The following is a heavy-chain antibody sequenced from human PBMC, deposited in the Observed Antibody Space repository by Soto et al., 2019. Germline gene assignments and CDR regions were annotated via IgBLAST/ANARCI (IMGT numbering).Heavy chain of an antibody. Sequence: GGSLRLSCAASGFTFSSYAMSWVRQAPGKGLEWVSAISCSGGSTYYADSVKGRFTISRDNSKNTLYLQMNSLRAEDTAVYYCAKDLWDYYDSSGYTFDYWGQGALVTVSS. CDR3: AKDLWDYYDSSGYTFDY. D-gene: IGHD3-22*01. CDR2: ISCSGGST. V-gene: IGHV3-23*01. CDR1: GFTFSSYA. J-gene: IGHJ4*02.